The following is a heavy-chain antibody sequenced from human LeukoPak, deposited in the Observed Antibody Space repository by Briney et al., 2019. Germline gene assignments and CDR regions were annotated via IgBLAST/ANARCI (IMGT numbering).Heavy chain of an antibody. CDR1: GFTFSGYS. Sequence: GGSLRLSCAASGFTFSGYSMIWVRQAPGRGLEWVSSITSTSSYIYYADSVRGRFTISRDNAKNTLFLQMASLRAEDTAVYYCAKARVARAYYSSRGYYNFDYWGQGSLVTVSS. CDR3: AKARVARAYYSSRGYYNFDY. D-gene: IGHD3-22*01. CDR2: ITSTSSYI. J-gene: IGHJ4*02. V-gene: IGHV3-21*04.